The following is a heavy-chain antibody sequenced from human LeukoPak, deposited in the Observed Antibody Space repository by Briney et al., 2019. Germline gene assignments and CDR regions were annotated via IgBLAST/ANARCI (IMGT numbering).Heavy chain of an antibody. CDR3: TRGGATGTTYFDY. CDR2: ISGSGGST. D-gene: IGHD1-1*01. CDR1: GFTFSSYA. V-gene: IGHV3-23*01. Sequence: GGSLRLSCAASGFTFSSYAMSWVRQAPGKGLEWVSAISGSGGSTYYADSVKGRFTISRDNSKNTLYLQMNSLRAEDTAVYYCTRGGATGTTYFDYWGQGTLVTVSS. J-gene: IGHJ4*02.